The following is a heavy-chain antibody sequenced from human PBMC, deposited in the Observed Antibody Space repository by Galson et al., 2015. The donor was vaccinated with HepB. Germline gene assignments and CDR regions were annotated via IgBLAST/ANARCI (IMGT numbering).Heavy chain of an antibody. D-gene: IGHD6-13*01. CDR2: ISWNSGSI. CDR3: AKEDIAAAARPTPNYFGMDV. V-gene: IGHV3-9*01. CDR1: GFAFDDYA. Sequence: SLRLSCAASGFAFDDYAMHWVRQAPGKGLEWVSGISWNSGSIGYADSVKGRFTISRDNAKNSLYLQMNSLRAEDTALYYCAKEDIAAAARPTPNYFGMDVWGQGTTVTVSS. J-gene: IGHJ6*02.